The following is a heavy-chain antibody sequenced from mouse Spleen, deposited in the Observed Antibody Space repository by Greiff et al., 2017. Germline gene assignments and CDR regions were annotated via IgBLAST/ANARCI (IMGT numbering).Heavy chain of an antibody. D-gene: IGHD2-1*01. V-gene: IGHV5-4*02. CDR1: GFTFSDYY. CDR3: AYGNYDAMDY. Sequence: EVKLVESGGGLVKPGGSLKLSCAASGFTFSDYYMYWVRQTPEKRLEWVATISDGGSYTYYPDSVKGRFTISRDNAKNNLYLQMSSLKSEDTAMYYCAYGNYDAMDYWGQGTSVTVSS. CDR2: ISDGGSYT. J-gene: IGHJ4*01.